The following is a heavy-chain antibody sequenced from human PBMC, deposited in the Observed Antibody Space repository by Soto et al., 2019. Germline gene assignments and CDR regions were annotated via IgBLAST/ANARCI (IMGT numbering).Heavy chain of an antibody. Sequence: GGSLRLSCAASGFTFSNAWMNWVRQAPGKRLEKVGRIKSKTDGGTTDYAAPVKGRFTISRDDSKNTLYLQMNSLKTEDTAVYYCTTGPLWAPADIVVVPAAEDTWGQGTLVTVSS. J-gene: IGHJ5*02. CDR1: GFTFSNAW. D-gene: IGHD2-2*01. CDR3: TTGPLWAPADIVVVPAAEDT. CDR2: IKSKTDGGTT. V-gene: IGHV3-15*07.